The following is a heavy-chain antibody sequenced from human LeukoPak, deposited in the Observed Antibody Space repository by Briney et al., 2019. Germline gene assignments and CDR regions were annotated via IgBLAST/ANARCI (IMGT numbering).Heavy chain of an antibody. V-gene: IGHV4-34*01. CDR3: ARGHRKAFDI. J-gene: IGHJ3*02. CDR1: GGSFSGYY. Sequence: SETPSLTCAVYGGSFSGYYWSWIRQPPGKGLEWIGEINHSGSTNYNPSLKSRVTISVDTSKNQFSLKLSSVTAADTAVYYCARGHRKAFDIWGQGTMVTVSS. CDR2: INHSGST.